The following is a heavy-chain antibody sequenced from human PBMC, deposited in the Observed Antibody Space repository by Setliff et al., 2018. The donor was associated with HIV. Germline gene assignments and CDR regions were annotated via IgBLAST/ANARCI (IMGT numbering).Heavy chain of an antibody. CDR3: ARAGMGALRSLFDY. CDR2: INFSGGT. V-gene: IGHV4-34*01. D-gene: IGHD1-26*01. J-gene: IGHJ4*02. Sequence: SETLSLTCAVYGGSFSGYSWNWIRQSPGKGLEWIGEINFSGGTNYNPSLKSRVTISIDTSKNQFSLKLSSVTAADTAIYYCARAGMGALRSLFDYWGQGTLVTVSS. CDR1: GGSFSGYS.